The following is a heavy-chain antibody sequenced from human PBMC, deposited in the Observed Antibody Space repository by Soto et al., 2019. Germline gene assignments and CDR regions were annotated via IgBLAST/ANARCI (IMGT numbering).Heavy chain of an antibody. CDR1: GDTFSSYT. J-gene: IGHJ6*02. Sequence: QVQLVQSGAEVKKPGSSVKVSCKASGDTFSSYTISWVRQAPGQGLEWMGRIIPILGIANYAQNFQGRVTITADKSTSTANMELSSLRSEDTALYYCARDRGHPYGMDVWGQGTTVTVS. CDR2: IIPILGIA. V-gene: IGHV1-69*08. CDR3: ARDRGHPYGMDV.